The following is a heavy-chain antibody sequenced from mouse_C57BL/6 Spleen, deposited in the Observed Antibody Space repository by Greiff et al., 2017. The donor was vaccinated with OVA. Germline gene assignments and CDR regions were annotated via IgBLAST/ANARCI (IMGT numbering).Heavy chain of an antibody. Sequence: VQLKESGGGLVKPGGSLKLSCAASGFTFSSYAMSWVRQTPEKRLEWVATISDGGSYTYYPDNVKGRFTISRDNAKNNLYLQMSHLKSEDTAMYYCARVENSNYPYWYFDVWGTGTTVTVSS. V-gene: IGHV5-4*01. CDR1: GFTFSSYA. CDR2: ISDGGSYT. CDR3: ARVENSNYPYWYFDV. J-gene: IGHJ1*03. D-gene: IGHD2-5*01.